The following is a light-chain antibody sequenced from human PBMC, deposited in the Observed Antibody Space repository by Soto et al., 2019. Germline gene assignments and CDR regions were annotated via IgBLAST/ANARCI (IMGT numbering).Light chain of an antibody. V-gene: IGKV3-20*01. Sequence: EIVLTQSPGTLSLSPGERATLSCRASQSVNSLFFGWHQQKPGQAPRLLIYGTTNRAAGIPDWFSGSGSGTDFTLTISRLEPEDSAVYFCQQYGISPKTFGQGTKVDIK. J-gene: IGKJ1*01. CDR1: QSVNSLF. CDR3: QQYGISPKT. CDR2: GTT.